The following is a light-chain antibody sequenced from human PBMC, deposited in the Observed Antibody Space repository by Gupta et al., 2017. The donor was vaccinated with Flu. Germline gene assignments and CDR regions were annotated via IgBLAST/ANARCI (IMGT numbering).Light chain of an antibody. CDR3: MQAQQTLT. J-gene: IGKJ3*01. CDR2: LGS. CDR1: QSLLHSNGYNY. V-gene: IGKV2-28*01. Sequence: IVMTQSPLSLPVTPGEPASISCRSSQSLLHSNGYNYLDWYLQKPGQSPQLLIYLGSNRASGVPDRFSGSGSGTDFTLKISRVEAEDVGVYYCMQAQQTLTFGPGTKLEIK.